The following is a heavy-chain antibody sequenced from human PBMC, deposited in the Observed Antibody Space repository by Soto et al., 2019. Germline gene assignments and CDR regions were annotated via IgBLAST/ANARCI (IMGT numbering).Heavy chain of an antibody. Sequence: GASVKVSCKASGYTFTSYYMHWVRQAPGQGLEWMGIINPSGGSTSYAQKFQGRVTMTRDTSTSTVYMELSSLRSEDTAVYYCARGSALIYYDSSGHKPGELDYWGQGTLVTVSS. CDR2: INPSGGST. CDR3: ARGSALIYYDSSGHKPGELDY. D-gene: IGHD3-22*01. CDR1: GYTFTSYY. J-gene: IGHJ4*02. V-gene: IGHV1-46*01.